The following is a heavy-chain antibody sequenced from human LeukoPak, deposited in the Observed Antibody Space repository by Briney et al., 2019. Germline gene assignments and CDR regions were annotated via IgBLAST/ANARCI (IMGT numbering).Heavy chain of an antibody. CDR2: ISGSGGST. CDR1: GFTFSSYA. J-gene: IGHJ6*04. V-gene: IGHV3-23*01. D-gene: IGHD2-2*01. CDR3: ATRLCSIAACRASSYKCMDV. Sequence: GGSLRLSCAASGFTFSSYAMSWVRQAPEKGLEWVSAISGSGGSTYYADSVKGRFTISRDNSKNTLYLQMNSLRAEDTAVYYCATRLCSIAACRASSYKCMDVWGKGTTVTVSS.